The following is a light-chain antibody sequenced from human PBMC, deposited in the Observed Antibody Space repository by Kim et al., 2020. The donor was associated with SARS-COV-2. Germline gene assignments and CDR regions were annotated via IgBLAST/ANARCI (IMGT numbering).Light chain of an antibody. CDR1: QSVNSN. J-gene: IGKJ4*01. Sequence: EIVMTQSPATLSVSPGETATLSCRASQSVNSNLAWYQQKPGQAPRLLIYGACTRATGVSVRFSGSGSGTDFTLSISSLQSEDFAVYSCQQYNKWPLTFGGGTKVDIK. CDR3: QQYNKWPLT. V-gene: IGKV3-15*01. CDR2: GAC.